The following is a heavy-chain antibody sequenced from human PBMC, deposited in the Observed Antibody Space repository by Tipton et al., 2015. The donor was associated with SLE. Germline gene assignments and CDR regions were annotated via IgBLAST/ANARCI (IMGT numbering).Heavy chain of an antibody. D-gene: IGHD3-22*01. CDR1: GFSVSSNY. Sequence: LRLSCAASGFSVSSNYMSWVRQAPGKGLEWIGEINHSGSTNYNPSLKSRVTISVDTSKNQFSLNLSSVTAADTAVYYCARGPFYDRSGYPIRYFDYWGQGTLVTVSS. CDR3: ARGPFYDRSGYPIRYFDY. CDR2: INHSGST. J-gene: IGHJ4*02. V-gene: IGHV4-34*01.